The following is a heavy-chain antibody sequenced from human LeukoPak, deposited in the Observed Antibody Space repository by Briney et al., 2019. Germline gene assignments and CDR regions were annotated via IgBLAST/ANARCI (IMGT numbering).Heavy chain of an antibody. D-gene: IGHD6-19*01. Sequence: SVKVSCKASGGTFSSYAISWVRQAPGQGLEWMGGIIPIFGTANYAQKFQGRVTITADESTRTAYMELSSLRSEDTAVYYCARDLAPYSSGWYAYWGQGTLVTVSS. CDR2: IIPIFGTA. V-gene: IGHV1-69*13. CDR3: ARDLAPYSSGWYAY. J-gene: IGHJ4*02. CDR1: GGTFSSYA.